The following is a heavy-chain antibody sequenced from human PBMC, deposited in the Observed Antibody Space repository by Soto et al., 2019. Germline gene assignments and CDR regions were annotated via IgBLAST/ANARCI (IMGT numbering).Heavy chain of an antibody. Sequence: GGSLRLSCAASGFTFSSYAMSWVRQAPGKGMEWVSAISGSGGSTYYADSVKGRFTISRDNSKNTLYLQMNSLRAEDTAVYYCAKGPVGANTRIPTIGAFDIWGQGTMVTISS. CDR1: GFTFSSYA. CDR3: AKGPVGANTRIPTIGAFDI. D-gene: IGHD1-26*01. J-gene: IGHJ3*02. V-gene: IGHV3-23*01. CDR2: ISGSGGST.